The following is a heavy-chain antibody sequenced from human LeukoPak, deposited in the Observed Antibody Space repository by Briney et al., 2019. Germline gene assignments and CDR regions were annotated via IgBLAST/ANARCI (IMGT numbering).Heavy chain of an antibody. CDR1: GGTFSSYA. J-gene: IGHJ4*02. CDR3: ARGLVRGSGSYPGY. CDR2: IIPIFGTA. D-gene: IGHD3-10*01. Sequence: SVKVSCKASGGTFSSYAISWVRQAPGQGLEWMGGIIPIFGTANYAQKLQGRVTMTRNTSISTAYMELSSLRSEDTAVYYCARGLVRGSGSYPGYWGQGTLVTVSS. V-gene: IGHV1-69*05.